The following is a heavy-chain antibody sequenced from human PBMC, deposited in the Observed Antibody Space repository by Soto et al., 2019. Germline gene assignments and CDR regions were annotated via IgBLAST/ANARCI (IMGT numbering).Heavy chain of an antibody. CDR3: AKDTYYHDSSGYYVFDY. D-gene: IGHD3-22*01. V-gene: IGHV3-30*18. Sequence: QVQLVESGGGVVQPGRSLRLSCADSGFTFTDYGMHWVRQAPGKGLEWVAVISYDGSNKNYADSVKGRFTISRDNSKNTLYLQMNSLRAVYTAVYYCAKDTYYHDSSGYYVFDYWGQGTLVTVSS. J-gene: IGHJ4*02. CDR1: GFTFTDYG. CDR2: ISYDGSNK.